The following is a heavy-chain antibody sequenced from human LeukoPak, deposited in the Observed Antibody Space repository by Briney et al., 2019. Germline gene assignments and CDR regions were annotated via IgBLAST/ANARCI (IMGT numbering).Heavy chain of an antibody. V-gene: IGHV4-4*02. CDR1: GGSISSSNW. J-gene: IGHJ4*02. D-gene: IGHD6-6*01. CDR3: ARDRRYSSSSVFDY. Sequence: SETLSLTCAVSGGSISSSNWWSWVRQPPGKGLEWIGEIYHSGSTNYNPSLKSRVTISVDTSKNQFSLKLSSVTAADTAVYYCARDRRYSSSSVFDYWGQGTLVTVSS. CDR2: IYHSGST.